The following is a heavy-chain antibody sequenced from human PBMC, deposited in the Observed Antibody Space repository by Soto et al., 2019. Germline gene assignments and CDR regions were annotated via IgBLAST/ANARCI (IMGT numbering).Heavy chain of an antibody. CDR1: GFTFSTYA. CDR2: ISGSGGST. CDR3: SKDVKMSMGTTDWFDP. D-gene: IGHD6-6*01. Sequence: EVQLLESGGVLVQPGGSLRLSCAASGFTFSTYAMSWVRQAPGKGLEWVSAISGSGGSTYYADSVKGRFTISRDNSKNTLYLQMNPLRAEDTARYYCSKDVKMSMGTTDWFDPWGQGTLVTVSS. J-gene: IGHJ5*02. V-gene: IGHV3-23*01.